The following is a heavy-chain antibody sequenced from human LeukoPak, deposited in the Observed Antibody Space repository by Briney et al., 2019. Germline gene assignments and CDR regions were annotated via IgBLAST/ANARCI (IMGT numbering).Heavy chain of an antibody. CDR2: ISAYNGNT. Sequence: VASVKVSCKASGYTFTSYGISWVRQAPGQGLEWMGWISAYNGNTNYAQKFQGRVSMTTDTSTSTAYMELRSLRSDDTAVYYCARVVSSRDDFWSGYGYYYYMDVWGKGTTVTVSS. D-gene: IGHD3-3*01. J-gene: IGHJ6*03. CDR1: GYTFTSYG. CDR3: ARVVSSRDDFWSGYGYYYYMDV. V-gene: IGHV1-18*01.